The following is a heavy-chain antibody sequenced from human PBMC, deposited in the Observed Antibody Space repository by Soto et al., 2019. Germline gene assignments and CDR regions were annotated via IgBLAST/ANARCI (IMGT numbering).Heavy chain of an antibody. D-gene: IGHD2-2*01. CDR3: ARERSVGYCITTTCPKPFFYYAMDV. V-gene: IGHV1-69*13. CDR2: IIPIFGTP. CDR1: GGTFTNYA. Sequence: SVKVSCKASGGTFTNYAFSWVRQAPGQGPEWMGGIIPIFGTPDYAQKFQGRVIITADESTRTVSMELNSLRSDDTAVYYCARERSVGYCITTTCPKPFFYYAMDVWGQGTTVTVSS. J-gene: IGHJ6*02.